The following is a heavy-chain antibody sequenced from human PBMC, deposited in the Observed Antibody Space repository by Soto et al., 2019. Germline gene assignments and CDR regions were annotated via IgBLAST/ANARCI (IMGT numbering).Heavy chain of an antibody. D-gene: IGHD6-19*01. CDR3: AKFPTPFQNFIAVAGTEGY. J-gene: IGHJ4*02. V-gene: IGHV3-20*04. CDR2: INWNGGST. CDR1: GFTFDDYG. Sequence: GGSLRLSCAASGFTFDDYGMSWVRQAPGKGLEWVSGINWNGGSTGYADSVKGRFTISRDNAKNSLYLQMNSLRAEDTAVYYCAKFPTPFQNFIAVAGTEGYWGQGTLVTVSS.